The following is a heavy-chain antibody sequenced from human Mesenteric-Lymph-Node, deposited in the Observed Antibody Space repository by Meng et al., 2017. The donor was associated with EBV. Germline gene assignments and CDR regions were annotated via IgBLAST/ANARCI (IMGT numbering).Heavy chain of an antibody. J-gene: IGHJ4*02. CDR3: ATDRPEVGAGDFDY. V-gene: IGHV3-15*01. D-gene: IGHD1-26*01. Sequence: EVQLVESGGGLVKPVGFLRLSFAASGFTFSNAWMSWVRQAPGKGLEWVGRVKSRADGGTIDYAAPVKGRFTISRDDSKSTLYLQMNILQNEDTAVYYCATDRPEVGAGDFDYWGQGTLVTVS. CDR1: GFTFSNAW. CDR2: VKSRADGGTI.